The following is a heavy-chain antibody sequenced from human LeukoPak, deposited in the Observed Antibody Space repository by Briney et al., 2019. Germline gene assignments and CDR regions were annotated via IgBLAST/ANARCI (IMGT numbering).Heavy chain of an antibody. D-gene: IGHD3-22*01. Sequence: PGGSLRLSCAASGITVSNNYMSWVRQAAGKGLEWVSLIYSGGSTYYADSVKGRFTISRDNSRNTLYLQMNGLRAEDTAVYYCASYSSLDYWGQGTMVTVSS. CDR2: IYSGGST. CDR1: GITVSNNY. V-gene: IGHV3-53*01. CDR3: ASYSSLDY. J-gene: IGHJ4*02.